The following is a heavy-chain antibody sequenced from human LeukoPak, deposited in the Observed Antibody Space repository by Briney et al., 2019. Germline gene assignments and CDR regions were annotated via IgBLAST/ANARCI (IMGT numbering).Heavy chain of an antibody. D-gene: IGHD6-19*01. Sequence: GRSLRLSCAASGFTFSSYAMHWVRQAPGKGLEWVAVIWYDGSNKYYADSVKGRFTISRDNSKNTLYLQMNSLRAEDTAVYYCARDSSSGWFDAFDIWGQGTMVTVS. V-gene: IGHV3-33*08. CDR2: IWYDGSNK. CDR1: GFTFSSYA. CDR3: ARDSSSGWFDAFDI. J-gene: IGHJ3*02.